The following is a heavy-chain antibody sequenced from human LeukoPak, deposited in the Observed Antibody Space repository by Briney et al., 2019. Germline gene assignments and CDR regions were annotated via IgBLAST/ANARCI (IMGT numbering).Heavy chain of an antibody. Sequence: GGSLRLSCAASGFPLSSYNINWVRQAPGKGLEWLSYISSSGSAIYYVDSVKGRFTVSRDNAKNSLFLQMNSPRAEDTAVYYCVRVKGSYFDYWGQGALVTVSS. J-gene: IGHJ4*02. CDR2: ISSSGSAI. V-gene: IGHV3-48*01. CDR1: GFPLSSYN. CDR3: VRVKGSYFDY. D-gene: IGHD2-15*01.